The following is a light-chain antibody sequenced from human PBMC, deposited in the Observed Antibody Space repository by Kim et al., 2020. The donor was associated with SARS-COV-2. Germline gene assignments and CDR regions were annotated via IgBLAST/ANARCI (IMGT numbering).Light chain of an antibody. CDR3: QQYGSSPLT. CDR2: GAS. V-gene: IGKV3-20*01. CDR1: QSVTSSY. J-gene: IGKJ4*01. Sequence: SPGERAALSCRASQSVTSSYLAWYQQKPAQAPRLLIYGASSRATGIPDRFSGSGSGTDFTLTISRLEPEDFAVSYCQQYGSSPLTFGGGTKVDIK.